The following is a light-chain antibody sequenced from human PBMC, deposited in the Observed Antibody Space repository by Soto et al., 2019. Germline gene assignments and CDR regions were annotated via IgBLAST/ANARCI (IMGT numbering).Light chain of an antibody. CDR2: DAS. CDR3: QQYNAWPQWT. V-gene: IGKV3-15*01. Sequence: EIVMTQSPATLSVSPGERATLSCRASQSVRSNLAWYQQTPGQAPRLLIYDASARATGISARFSGSGSRTEFTLTISNLQSEDFAVYYCQQYNAWPQWTFGQGTKVQIK. J-gene: IGKJ1*01. CDR1: QSVRSN.